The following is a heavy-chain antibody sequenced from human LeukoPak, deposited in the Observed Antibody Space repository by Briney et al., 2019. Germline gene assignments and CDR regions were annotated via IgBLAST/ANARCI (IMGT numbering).Heavy chain of an antibody. D-gene: IGHD4-17*01. V-gene: IGHV3-30*03. CDR1: GFIFSSYD. CDR2: ILYDGGTK. J-gene: IGHJ4*02. Sequence: QPGGSLRLSCAVSGFIFSSYDMHRVRQAPGKGLEWVAVILYDGGTKYYADFVKGRFTISRDNSKNTQFLQMNNLRAEDTAVYYCAAGDYGASLSLDYWGQGTLVTVSS. CDR3: AAGDYGASLSLDY.